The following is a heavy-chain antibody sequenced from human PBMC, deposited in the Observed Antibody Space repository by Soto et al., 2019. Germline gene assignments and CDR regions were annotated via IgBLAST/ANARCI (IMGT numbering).Heavy chain of an antibody. V-gene: IGHV1-2*04. CDR2: INPNSGVA. D-gene: IGHD6-13*01. Sequence: QVQLVQSGAEVKRPGASVKVSCKASGFTFTGYYMHWVRQAPRQGLEWIGWINPNSGVANYAQKFHDWVTITRDTSITTAYMELSGLKSDDTAVYFCAKDDAGHPDFWGQGTLVTVSS. CDR1: GFTFTGYY. CDR3: AKDDAGHPDF. J-gene: IGHJ4*02.